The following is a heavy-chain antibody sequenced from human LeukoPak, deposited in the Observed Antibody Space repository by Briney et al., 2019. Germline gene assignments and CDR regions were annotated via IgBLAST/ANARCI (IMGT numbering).Heavy chain of an antibody. V-gene: IGHV3-30-3*01. CDR2: ISYDGSNK. D-gene: IGHD6-6*01. J-gene: IGHJ6*03. CDR3: ARDGQLEHYYYMDV. Sequence: GGSLRLSCAASGFTFSSYAMHWVRQAPGKGLEWVAVISYDGSNKYYADSVKGRFTISRDNSKNTLYLQMDSLRAEDTAVYYCARDGQLEHYYYMDVWGKGTTVTVSS. CDR1: GFTFSSYA.